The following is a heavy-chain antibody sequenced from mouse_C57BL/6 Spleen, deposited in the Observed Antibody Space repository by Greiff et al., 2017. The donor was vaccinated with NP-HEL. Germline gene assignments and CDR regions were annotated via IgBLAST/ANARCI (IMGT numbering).Heavy chain of an antibody. D-gene: IGHD1-1*01. CDR1: GYTFTDYN. CDR3: ARTHYGSSPWFAY. V-gene: IGHV1-22*01. Sequence: LQQSGPELVKPGASVKMSCKASGYTFTDYNMHWVKQSHGKSLEWIGYINPNNGGTSYNQKFKGKATLTVNKSSSTAYMELRSLTSEDSAVYYCARTHYGSSPWFAYWGQGTLVTVSA. J-gene: IGHJ3*01. CDR2: INPNNGGT.